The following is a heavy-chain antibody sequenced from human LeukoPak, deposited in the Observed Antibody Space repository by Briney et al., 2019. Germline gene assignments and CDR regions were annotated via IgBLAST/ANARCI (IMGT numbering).Heavy chain of an antibody. CDR2: ISWNSGSI. D-gene: IGHD2-2*01. Sequence: GRSLRLSYAASGFTFDDYAMHWVRQAPGKGLEWVSGISWNSGSIGYADSVKGRFTISRDNAKNSLYLQMNSLRAEDTALYYCAKVGSQLHYYYYMDVWGKGTTVTVSS. CDR3: AKVGSQLHYYYYMDV. V-gene: IGHV3-9*01. CDR1: GFTFDDYA. J-gene: IGHJ6*03.